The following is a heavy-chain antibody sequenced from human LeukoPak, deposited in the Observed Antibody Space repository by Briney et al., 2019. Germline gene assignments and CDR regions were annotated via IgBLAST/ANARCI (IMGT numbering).Heavy chain of an antibody. D-gene: IGHD3-10*01. CDR3: AKEVSGSGSYYGGNDY. CDR2: ITGTGGVT. J-gene: IGHJ4*02. CDR1: GFTFSSYA. Sequence: PGGSLRLSCAASGFTFSSYAMGWVRQAPGKGLEWLSAITGTGGVTYYADSVKGRFTISRDSSKTTLYLQMNSLRAEDTAVYYRAKEVSGSGSYYGGNDYWGQGTLVIVSS. V-gene: IGHV3-23*01.